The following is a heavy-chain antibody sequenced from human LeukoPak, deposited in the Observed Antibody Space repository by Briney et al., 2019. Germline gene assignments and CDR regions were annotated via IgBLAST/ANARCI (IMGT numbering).Heavy chain of an antibody. CDR1: GGSFSGYY. V-gene: IGHV4-34*01. D-gene: IGHD3-10*01. Sequence: SETLSLTCAVYGGSFSGYYWSWIRQPPGKGLEWIGEINHSGSTNYNPSLKSRVTISVDTSKNQFSLKLSSVTPADTAVYYCAMAYGSGSYQVYWGQGTLVTVSS. CDR3: AMAYGSGSYQVY. CDR2: INHSGST. J-gene: IGHJ4*02.